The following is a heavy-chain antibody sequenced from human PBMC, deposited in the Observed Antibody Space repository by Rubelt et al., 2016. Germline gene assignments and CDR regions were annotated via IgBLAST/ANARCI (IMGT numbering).Heavy chain of an antibody. CDR2: INQDGSEK. J-gene: IGHJ4*02. CDR1: GFTFSSYS. CDR3: ARGDVNWGSGL. D-gene: IGHD3-10*01. Sequence: SRGGLVQPGGSLRVSCAASGFTFSSYSMNWVRQAPGKGLEWVANINQDGSEKYYVASVEGRFTISRDNAKNSLYLQVNSLRAEDTAVYYCARGDVNWGSGLWGQGTLVTVSS. V-gene: IGHV3-7*01.